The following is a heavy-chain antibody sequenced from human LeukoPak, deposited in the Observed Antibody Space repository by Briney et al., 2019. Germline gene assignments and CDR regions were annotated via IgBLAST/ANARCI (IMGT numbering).Heavy chain of an antibody. Sequence: ASVKVSCKASGYTFTGYYTHWVRQAPGQGLEWMGIINPSAGSTSYAQKFQGRVTMTRDTSTSTVYMELSSLRSEDTAVYYCARDTGRGDRVRGYNWFDPWGQGTLVTVSS. CDR3: ARDTGRGDRVRGYNWFDP. J-gene: IGHJ5*02. V-gene: IGHV1-46*01. D-gene: IGHD2-21*02. CDR2: INPSAGST. CDR1: GYTFTGYY.